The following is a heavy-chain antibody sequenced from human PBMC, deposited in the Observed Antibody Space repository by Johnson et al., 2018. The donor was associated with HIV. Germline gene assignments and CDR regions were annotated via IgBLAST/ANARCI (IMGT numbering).Heavy chain of an antibody. J-gene: IGHJ3*02. V-gene: IGHV3-13*01. D-gene: IGHD6-13*01. CDR3: ARGVPMAAAGHDAFDI. CDR1: GFTFSSYW. CDR2: IGTAGDT. Sequence: VQLVESGGGVVQPGRSLRLSCAASGFTFSSYWMGWVRQAPGKGLEWVSAIGTAGDTYYPGSVKGRFTISRENAKNSLYLQMNSLRAGDAAVYYCARGVPMAAAGHDAFDIWGQGTMVTVSS.